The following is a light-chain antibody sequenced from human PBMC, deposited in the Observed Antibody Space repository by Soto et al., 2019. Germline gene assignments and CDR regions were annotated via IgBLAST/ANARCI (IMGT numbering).Light chain of an antibody. CDR2: GAS. V-gene: IGKV3-15*01. J-gene: IGKJ1*01. Sequence: EIVMTQSPATLSVSPGERATLSCRASQSVSSNLAWYQQKPVQAPRLLIYGASTRATGNPARFSGSGSGTEFTLTISSLQSEDFAVYYCQQYNNWPGTFGQGTKVDIK. CDR1: QSVSSN. CDR3: QQYNNWPGT.